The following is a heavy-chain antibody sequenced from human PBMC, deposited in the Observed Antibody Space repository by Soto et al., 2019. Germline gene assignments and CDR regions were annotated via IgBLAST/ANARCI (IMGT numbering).Heavy chain of an antibody. J-gene: IGHJ6*03. D-gene: IGHD2-21*01. CDR3: ARSASVVNYYYMEV. CDR1: VFTFSSYG. CDR2: IWYDGSNK. Sequence: VWSLRLSCSASVFTFSSYGMHWVLHSPGKGLEWVAVIWYDGSNKYYADSVKGRFTISRDNSKNTLYLQMNSLRAEDTAVYYCARSASVVNYYYMEVWGKGTTVTVSS. V-gene: IGHV3-33*01.